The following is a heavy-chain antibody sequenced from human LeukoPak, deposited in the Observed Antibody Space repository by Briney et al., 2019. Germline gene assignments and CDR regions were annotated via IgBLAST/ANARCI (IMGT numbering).Heavy chain of an antibody. Sequence: KPSETLSLTCTVSGGSISSSSYYWGWIRQPPGKGLEWIGSIYYSGSTYYNPSLKSRVTISVDTSKNQFSLKLSSVTAADTAVYYCARLIRYYYGSGSYNNWFDPWGQGTLVTVFS. CDR2: IYYSGST. CDR1: GGSISSSSYY. CDR3: ARLIRYYYGSGSYNNWFDP. J-gene: IGHJ5*02. V-gene: IGHV4-39*01. D-gene: IGHD3-10*01.